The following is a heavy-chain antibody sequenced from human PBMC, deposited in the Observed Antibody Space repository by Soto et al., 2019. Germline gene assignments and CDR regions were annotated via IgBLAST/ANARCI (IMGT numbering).Heavy chain of an antibody. D-gene: IGHD2-8*01. CDR3: AKDETNGPLLDV. CDR1: GFTFSSYA. Sequence: PGGSLRLSCAASGFTFSSYAMSWVRQAPGKGLEWVSAISGSGGSTYYADSVKGRFTISRDSSKNTLYLQMNSLRAEDTAVYYCAKDETNGPLLDVWGQGTSVTVSS. J-gene: IGHJ6*02. V-gene: IGHV3-23*01. CDR2: ISGSGGST.